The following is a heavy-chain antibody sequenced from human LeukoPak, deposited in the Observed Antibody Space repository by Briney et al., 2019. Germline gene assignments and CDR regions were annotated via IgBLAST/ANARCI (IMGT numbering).Heavy chain of an antibody. CDR3: ARSYSSGWYGEAFDY. D-gene: IGHD6-19*01. CDR1: GYTFTSYG. V-gene: IGHV1-18*04. J-gene: IGHJ4*02. CDR2: ISAYNGNT. Sequence: ASVKVSCKASGYTFTSYGISWVRQAPGQGLEWMGWISAYNGNTNYAQKLQGRVTMTTDTSTSTAYMELRSLRSDDTAVYYCARSYSSGWYGEAFDYWGQGTLVTVSS.